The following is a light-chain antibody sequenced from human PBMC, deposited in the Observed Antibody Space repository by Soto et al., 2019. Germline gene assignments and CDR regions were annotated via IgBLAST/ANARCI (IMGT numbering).Light chain of an antibody. J-gene: IGLJ1*01. CDR3: GTWDNSLRAYV. CDR2: DNN. Sequence: QAVLTQPTSVSAAPGQGVTVSCSGNTSNIGDNYVSWYQQLPGTAPKLLIYDNNRRPSRISDRFSGSKSGSSATLGITGLQTGDEADYYCGTWDNSLRAYVFGSATKVTVL. V-gene: IGLV1-51*01. CDR1: TSNIGDNY.